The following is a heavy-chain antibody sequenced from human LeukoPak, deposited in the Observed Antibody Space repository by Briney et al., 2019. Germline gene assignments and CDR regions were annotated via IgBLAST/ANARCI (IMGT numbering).Heavy chain of an antibody. J-gene: IGHJ6*02. CDR2: IIPIFGIA. CDR3: ASPLDSLTDHAGIQLWSYGMDV. CDR1: GGTFSSYA. Sequence: ASVRVSCKASGGTFSSYAISWVRQAPGQGLEWMGRIIPIFGIANYAQKFQSRVTITADKSTSTAYMELSSLRSEDTAVYYCASPLDSLTDHAGIQLWSYGMDVWGQGTTVTVSS. V-gene: IGHV1-69*04. D-gene: IGHD5-18*01.